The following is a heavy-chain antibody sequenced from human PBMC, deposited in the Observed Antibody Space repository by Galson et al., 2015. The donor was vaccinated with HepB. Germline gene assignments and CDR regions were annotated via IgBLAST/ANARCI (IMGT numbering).Heavy chain of an antibody. J-gene: IGHJ4*02. CDR2: ISWDGGST. V-gene: IGHV3-43*01. CDR1: GFTFDDYT. CDR3: AKGDGCYGRYFYY. Sequence: SLRLSCAASGFTFDDYTMHWVRQAPGKGLEWVSLISWDGGSTYYADSVKGRFTISRDNSKNSLYLQMNSLRTEGTALYYCAKGDGCYGRYFYYWGQGNLVTVSS. D-gene: IGHD2-15*01.